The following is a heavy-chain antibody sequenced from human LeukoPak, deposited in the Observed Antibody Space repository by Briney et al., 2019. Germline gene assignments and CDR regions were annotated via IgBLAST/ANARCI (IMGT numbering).Heavy chain of an antibody. V-gene: IGHV3-66*02. J-gene: IGHJ4*02. D-gene: IGHD6-13*01. CDR3: TRGPGSTWYSDY. CDR2: IYSGRDT. CDR1: GFTVSTNY. Sequence: PGGSLRLSCAASGFTVSTNYMNSVRQAPGKGLEGGSIIYSGRDTYYSDSVKGRFTISRDNSKNTLYLQMNSLRAEDTAVYYCTRGPGSTWYSDYWGQGTLVAVSS.